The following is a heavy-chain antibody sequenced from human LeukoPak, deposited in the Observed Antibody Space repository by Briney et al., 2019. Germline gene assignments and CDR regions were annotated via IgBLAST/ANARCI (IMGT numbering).Heavy chain of an antibody. CDR3: AKDPNYDFWSGHSSGGYYFDY. CDR1: GFTFSSYG. V-gene: IGHV3-33*06. Sequence: PGGSLRLSCAASGFTFSSYGMHWVRQAPGKGLEWVAVIWYDGSNKYYADSVKGRFAISRDNSKNTLYLQMNSLRAEDTAVYYCAKDPNYDFWSGHSSGGYYFDYWGQGTLVTVSS. J-gene: IGHJ4*02. D-gene: IGHD3-3*01. CDR2: IWYDGSNK.